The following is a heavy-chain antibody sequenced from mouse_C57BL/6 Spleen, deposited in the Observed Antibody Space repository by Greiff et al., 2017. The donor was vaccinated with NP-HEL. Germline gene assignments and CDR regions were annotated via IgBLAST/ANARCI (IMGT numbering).Heavy chain of an antibody. V-gene: IGHV1-80*01. J-gene: IGHJ1*03. Sequence: VQLQQPGAELVKPGASVKISCKASGYAFSSYWMNWVKQRPGKGLEWIGQIYPGDGDTNYNGKFKGKATLTADKSSSTAYMQLSSLTSEDSAVYFCARRDGRNWYFDVWGTGTTVTVSS. CDR2: IYPGDGDT. CDR1: GYAFSSYW. D-gene: IGHD1-1*01. CDR3: ARRDGRNWYFDV.